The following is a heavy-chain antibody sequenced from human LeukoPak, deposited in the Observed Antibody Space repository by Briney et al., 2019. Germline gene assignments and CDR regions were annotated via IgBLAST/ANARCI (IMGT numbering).Heavy chain of an antibody. CDR2: ISSSSSYI. J-gene: IGHJ5*02. D-gene: IGHD1-26*01. Sequence: KPGGSLRLSCAASGFTFSSYSMNWVRQAPGKVLEWVSSISSSSSYIYYADSVKGRFTISRDNAKNSLYLQMNSLRAEDTAVYYCARDVVGATAKQEYNWFDPWGQGTLVTVSS. CDR3: ARDVVGATAKQEYNWFDP. CDR1: GFTFSSYS. V-gene: IGHV3-21*01.